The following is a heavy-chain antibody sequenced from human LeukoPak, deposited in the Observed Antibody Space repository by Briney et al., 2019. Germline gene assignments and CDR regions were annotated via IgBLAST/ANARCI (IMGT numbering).Heavy chain of an antibody. J-gene: IGHJ5*02. CDR3: ARATYYDFWSGYSWVNWFDP. V-gene: IGHV3-21*01. CDR2: ISSSSSYI. Sequence: GGSLRLSCAASGFTFSSYSMNWVRQAPGKGLEWVSSISSSSSYIYYADSVKGRFTISRDNAKNSLYLQMNSLRAEDTAVYYCARATYYDFWSGYSWVNWFDPWGQGTLVTVSS. CDR1: GFTFSSYS. D-gene: IGHD3-3*01.